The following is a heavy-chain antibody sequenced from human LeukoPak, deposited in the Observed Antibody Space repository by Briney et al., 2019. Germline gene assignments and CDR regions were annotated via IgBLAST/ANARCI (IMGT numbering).Heavy chain of an antibody. Sequence: PGGSLRLSCTDSGFTFSSYAMSWARQAPGKGLEWVSAISGSGGSTYYADSVKGRFTISRDNSKNTLYLQMNSLRAEDTAVYYCSHFIAAVASDAFDIWGQGTMVTVSS. J-gene: IGHJ3*02. CDR3: SHFIAAVASDAFDI. V-gene: IGHV3-23*01. CDR2: ISGSGGST. D-gene: IGHD6-13*01. CDR1: GFTFSSYA.